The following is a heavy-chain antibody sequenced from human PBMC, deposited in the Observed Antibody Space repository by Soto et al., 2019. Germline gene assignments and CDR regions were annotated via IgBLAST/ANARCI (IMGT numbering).Heavy chain of an antibody. D-gene: IGHD3-22*01. CDR3: ARHSGDYYDSSGYPDIDY. CDR1: GYTFANYA. V-gene: IGHV1-3*01. J-gene: IGHJ4*02. CDR2: INVGNGNI. Sequence: GASVKVSCKASGYTFANYAMHWVRQAPGQRLEWMGWINVGNGNIKYSQKFKGRVTITRDTSATTAYMELRSLRSDDTAVYYCARHSGDYYDSSGYPDIDYWGQGTLVTVSP.